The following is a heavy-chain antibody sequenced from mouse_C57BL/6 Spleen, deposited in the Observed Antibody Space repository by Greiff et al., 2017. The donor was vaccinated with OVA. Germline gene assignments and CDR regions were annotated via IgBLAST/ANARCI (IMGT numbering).Heavy chain of an antibody. Sequence: EVHLVESGGGLVKPGGSLKLSCAASGFTFSSYAMSWVRQTPEKRLEWVATISDGGSYTYYPDNVKGRFTISRDNAKNNLYLQMSHLKSEDTAMYYCARVPTLGAMDYWGQGTSVTVSS. V-gene: IGHV5-4*01. D-gene: IGHD3-1*01. CDR2: ISDGGSYT. CDR1: GFTFSSYA. CDR3: ARVPTLGAMDY. J-gene: IGHJ4*01.